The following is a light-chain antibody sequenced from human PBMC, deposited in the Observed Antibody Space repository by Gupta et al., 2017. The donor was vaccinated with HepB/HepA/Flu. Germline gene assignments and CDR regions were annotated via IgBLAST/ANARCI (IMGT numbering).Light chain of an antibody. CDR2: GAS. CDR1: QSISSSY. J-gene: IGKJ1*01. CDR3: HQYGTSPWT. V-gene: IGKV3-20*01. Sequence: EIVLTQSPGTRSLSPGERATLSCRASQSISSSYLAWYQQKPGQAPRLLIYGASSRAAGVPDRFSGSGSGRDFSLTISRREPEDFAVYFCHQYGTSPWTFGKGTKVEI.